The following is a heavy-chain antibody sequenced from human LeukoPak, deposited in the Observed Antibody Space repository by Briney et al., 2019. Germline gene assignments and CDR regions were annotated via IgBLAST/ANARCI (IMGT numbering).Heavy chain of an antibody. J-gene: IGHJ4*02. Sequence: SETLSLTCTVSGGSISSYYWSWIRQPPGKGLEWIGYIYYSGSTNYNPSLKSRVTISVDTSKNQFSLKLSSVTAADTAVYYCARHLGSFSGGPSEIDYWGQGTLVTVSS. CDR2: IYYSGST. CDR3: ARHLGSFSGGPSEIDY. D-gene: IGHD2/OR15-2a*01. CDR1: GGSISSYY. V-gene: IGHV4-59*08.